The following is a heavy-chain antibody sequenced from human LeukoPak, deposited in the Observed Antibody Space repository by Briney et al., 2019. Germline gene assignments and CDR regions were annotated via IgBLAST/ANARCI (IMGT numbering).Heavy chain of an antibody. CDR3: ARDKEDYDILTGYYLGY. CDR2: ISSSSSYI. V-gene: IGHV3-21*01. CDR1: GFTFSSYS. Sequence: GGSLRLSCAASGFTFSSYSMNWVRQAPGKGLEWVSSISSSSSYIYYADSVKGRFTISRDNSKNSLYLQMNSLRAEDTAVYYCARDKEDYDILTGYYLGYWGQGTLVTVSS. J-gene: IGHJ4*02. D-gene: IGHD3-9*01.